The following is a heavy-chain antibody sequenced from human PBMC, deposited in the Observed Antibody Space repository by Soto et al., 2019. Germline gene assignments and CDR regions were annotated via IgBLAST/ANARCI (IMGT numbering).Heavy chain of an antibody. CDR2: ICNSGST. Sequence: QVQLQESGPGLVKASQTLSLTCTVSGGSISSGGYYWSWIRQHPGKGLEWIGYICNSGSTYYNPSLKSRVTRSAAPSKIQFSLKLSSVTAADTAVYYCARDPAPWGQGTLVTVSS. CDR3: ARDPAP. CDR1: GGSISSGGYY. J-gene: IGHJ5*02. V-gene: IGHV4-31*03.